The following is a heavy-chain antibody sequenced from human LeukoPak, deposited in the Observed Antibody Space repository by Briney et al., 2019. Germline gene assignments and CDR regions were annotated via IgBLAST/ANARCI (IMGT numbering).Heavy chain of an antibody. V-gene: IGHV3-74*01. D-gene: IGHD6-19*01. Sequence: GGSLRLSCAASGFTFSSYWMHWVRQAPGKGLLWVSRINSDGSSATYADSVKGRFTISRDNAKSTLYLQMNSLTAEDTAVFYCVRELYTSGPNAFDIWGQGTMVTVSS. J-gene: IGHJ3*02. CDR1: GFTFSSYW. CDR3: VRELYTSGPNAFDI. CDR2: INSDGSSA.